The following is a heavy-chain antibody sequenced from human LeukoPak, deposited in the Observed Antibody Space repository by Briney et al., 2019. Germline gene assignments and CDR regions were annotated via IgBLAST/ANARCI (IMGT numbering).Heavy chain of an antibody. Sequence: ASVKVSCKASGGTFSSYAISWVRQAPGQGLEWMGGIIPIFGTANYAQKFQGRVTITADKSTSTAYMELSSLRSEDTAVNYCARDLGIVVVPAAMDYWGQGTLVTVSS. CDR3: ARDLGIVVVPAAMDY. CDR2: IIPIFGTA. V-gene: IGHV1-69*06. CDR1: GGTFSSYA. D-gene: IGHD2-2*01. J-gene: IGHJ4*02.